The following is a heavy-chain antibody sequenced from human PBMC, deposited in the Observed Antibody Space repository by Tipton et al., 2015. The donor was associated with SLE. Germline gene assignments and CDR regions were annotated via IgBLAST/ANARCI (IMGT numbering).Heavy chain of an antibody. CDR3: ARRNSESGAFDM. D-gene: IGHD3-10*01. J-gene: IGHJ3*02. CDR2: ISNDGSTK. Sequence: SLRLSCAASGFTFSDYYMSWIRQAPGKGLEWLSYISNDGSTKFYADSVKGRFTISRDNSKNTLYLQMNSLRAEDTAVYYCARRNSESGAFDMWGQGTLVTVSS. CDR1: GFTFSDYY. V-gene: IGHV3-11*01.